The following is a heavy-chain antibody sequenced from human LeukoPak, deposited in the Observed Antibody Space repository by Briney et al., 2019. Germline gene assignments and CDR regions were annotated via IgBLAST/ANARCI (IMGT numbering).Heavy chain of an antibody. Sequence: NPSETLSLTCTVSGGSISSSSYYWGWIRQPPGKGLEWIGSIYYSGSTYYNPSLKSRVTISVDTSKNQSSLKLSSVTAADTAVYYCARDVHIYGNAFGVWGQGTMVTVSS. J-gene: IGHJ3*01. CDR1: GGSISSSSYY. CDR2: IYYSGST. D-gene: IGHD1-1*01. CDR3: ARDVHIYGNAFGV. V-gene: IGHV4-39*07.